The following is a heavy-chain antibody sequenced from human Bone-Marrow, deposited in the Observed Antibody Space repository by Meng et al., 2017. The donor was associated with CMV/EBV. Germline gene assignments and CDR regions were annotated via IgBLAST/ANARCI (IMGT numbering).Heavy chain of an antibody. CDR1: GFSFSDYY. Sequence: GESLKISCAASGFSFSDYYMSWIRQAPAKGLEWVSYISSSAATIYYADSVKGRFTISRDNSKKTLYLQMNSLRAEDTAVYYCARGTIFEGYYYGMDVWGQGTTVTVSS. CDR2: ISSSAATI. V-gene: IGHV3-11*01. J-gene: IGHJ6*02. CDR3: ARGTIFEGYYYGMDV. D-gene: IGHD3-3*01.